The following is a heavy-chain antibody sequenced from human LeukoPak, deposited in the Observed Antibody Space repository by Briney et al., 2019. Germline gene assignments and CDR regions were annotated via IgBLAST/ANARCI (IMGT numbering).Heavy chain of an antibody. V-gene: IGHV3-23*01. Sequence: GGSLRLSCAASGFTFSSYAMSWVRQAPGKGLEWVSAISGSGGSPYYADSVKGRFTISRDNSKNTLYLQMNSLRAEDTAVYYCAKRPYYYDSSGYHQGPGYFQHWGQGTLVTVSS. J-gene: IGHJ1*01. CDR2: ISGSGGSP. CDR3: AKRPYYYDSSGYHQGPGYFQH. CDR1: GFTFSSYA. D-gene: IGHD3-22*01.